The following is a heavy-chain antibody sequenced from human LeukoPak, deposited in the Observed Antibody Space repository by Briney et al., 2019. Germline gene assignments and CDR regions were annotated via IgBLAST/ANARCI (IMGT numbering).Heavy chain of an antibody. J-gene: IGHJ4*02. Sequence: GGSLRLSCAASGFTFSSYGMHWVRQAPGKGLEWVAVISYDGSNKYYADSVKGRFTISRDNSKNKLYLQMNSLRAEDTAVYYCAKAGAAGRGPGNNWGQGTLVTVSS. CDR3: AKAGAAGRGPGNN. V-gene: IGHV3-30*18. D-gene: IGHD6-13*01. CDR2: ISYDGSNK. CDR1: GFTFSSYG.